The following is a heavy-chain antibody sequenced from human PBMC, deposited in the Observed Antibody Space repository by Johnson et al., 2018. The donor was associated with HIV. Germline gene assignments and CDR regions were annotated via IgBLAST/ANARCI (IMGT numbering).Heavy chain of an antibody. V-gene: IGHV3-30-3*01. CDR2: ISYDGSNK. Sequence: QVQLVESGGGVVQPGRSLRLSCAASGFTFSSYAMHWVRQAPGKGLEWVAVISYDGSNKYYADSVKGRFTISRDSSKNTLYLQMNSLRAEDTALYYCAGRFYYDSSGYYSAAFDIWGQGTMVTVSS. CDR3: AGRFYYDSSGYYSAAFDI. D-gene: IGHD3-22*01. J-gene: IGHJ3*02. CDR1: GFTFSSYA.